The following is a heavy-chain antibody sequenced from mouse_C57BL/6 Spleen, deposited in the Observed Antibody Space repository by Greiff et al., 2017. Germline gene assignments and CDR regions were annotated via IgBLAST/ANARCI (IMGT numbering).Heavy chain of an antibody. CDR1: GFTFSSYA. CDR2: ISDGGSYT. V-gene: IGHV5-4*03. D-gene: IGHD2-5*01. J-gene: IGHJ2*01. Sequence: EVMLVESGGGLVKPGGSLKLSCAASGFTFSSYAMSWVRQTPEKRLEWVATISDGGSYTYYPDNVKGRFTISRDNAKNNLYLQMSHLKSEDTAMXYCARGYSRGYYVDYWGQGTTLTVSS. CDR3: ARGYSRGYYVDY.